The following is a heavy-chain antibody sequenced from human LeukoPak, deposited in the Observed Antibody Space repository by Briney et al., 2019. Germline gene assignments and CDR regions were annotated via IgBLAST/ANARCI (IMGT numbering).Heavy chain of an antibody. Sequence: GGSLRLSCAASGFTFSSYSMNWVRQAPGKGLEWVSYISSSSSTIYYADSVKGRFTISRDNAKNSLYLQMNSQRAEDTAVYCCARDGTRYYYYYYMDVWGKGTTVTVSS. CDR2: ISSSSSTI. V-gene: IGHV3-48*04. J-gene: IGHJ6*03. CDR1: GFTFSSYS. D-gene: IGHD1-26*01. CDR3: ARDGTRYYYYYYMDV.